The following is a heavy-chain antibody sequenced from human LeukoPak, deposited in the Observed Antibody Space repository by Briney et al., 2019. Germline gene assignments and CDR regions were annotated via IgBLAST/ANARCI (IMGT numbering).Heavy chain of an antibody. V-gene: IGHV3-23*01. J-gene: IGHJ4*02. CDR3: AKSAAPTLEIQLRLTASFDY. Sequence: GGSLRLSCAASGFTFSSYAMSWVRQAPGKGLEWVSAISGSGGSTYYADSVKGRFTSSRATSTHTLPLQMNSLRAEDTAVYSCAKSAAPTLEIQLRLTASFDYWGQGTLVTVSS. CDR2: ISGSGGST. CDR1: GFTFSSYA. D-gene: IGHD5-18*01.